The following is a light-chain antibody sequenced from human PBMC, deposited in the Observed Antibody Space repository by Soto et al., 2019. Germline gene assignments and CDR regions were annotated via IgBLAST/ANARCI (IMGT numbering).Light chain of an antibody. V-gene: IGKV1-12*01. J-gene: IGKJ4*01. CDR3: QQATISQLT. CDR1: QGISGW. CDR2: AAS. Sequence: DIQMTQSPSSVSASVGDRVTITCRASQGISGWLAWYQQKPGKAPKLLIYAASTLQSGVPSRFSGGRSGTDFTLPINSLQHEDFATYYCQQATISQLTFGGGTKVEIK.